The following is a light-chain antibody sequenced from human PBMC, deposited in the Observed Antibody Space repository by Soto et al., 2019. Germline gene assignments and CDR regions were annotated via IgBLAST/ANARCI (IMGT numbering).Light chain of an antibody. V-gene: IGLV1-44*01. CDR3: AAWDDSLNGRFV. Sequence: QSVRTQPPSASGTPGQRVTISCSGSSSNIGSNTVNWYLQLPGTAPKLLIYSHNQRPSGVPDRFSGSKSGTSASLAISGLQSEDEADYYCAAWDDSLNGRFVFGTGTKVTVL. J-gene: IGLJ1*01. CDR2: SHN. CDR1: SSNIGSNT.